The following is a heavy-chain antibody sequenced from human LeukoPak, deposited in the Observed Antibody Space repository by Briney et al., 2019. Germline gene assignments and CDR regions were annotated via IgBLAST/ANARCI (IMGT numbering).Heavy chain of an antibody. CDR2: INHSGST. CDR1: GGSFSGYY. Sequence: KPSETLSLTCAVYGGSFSGYYWSWIRQPPGKGLEWIGEINHSGSTNYNPSLKSRVTISVDTSKNQFSLKLSSVTAADTAVYCCASPTPYDYGGNSPLRGAWDWGQGTLVTVSS. V-gene: IGHV4-34*01. J-gene: IGHJ4*02. D-gene: IGHD4-23*01. CDR3: ASPTPYDYGGNSPLRGAWD.